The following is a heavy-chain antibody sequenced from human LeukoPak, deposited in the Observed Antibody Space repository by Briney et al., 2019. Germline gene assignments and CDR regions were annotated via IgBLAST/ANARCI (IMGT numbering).Heavy chain of an antibody. CDR2: INPNSGGT. J-gene: IGHJ4*02. Sequence: ASVTVSCKASGYTFLGYYMHWVRQAPGQGGEGIGWINPNSGGTNSAQKFQGRVTMNRDTSITTPYMELSRLRSDDTAVYYCARSAYYYDSSASDYWGQGTLVTVSS. CDR3: ARSAYYYDSSASDY. V-gene: IGHV1-2*02. D-gene: IGHD3-22*01. CDR1: GYTFLGYY.